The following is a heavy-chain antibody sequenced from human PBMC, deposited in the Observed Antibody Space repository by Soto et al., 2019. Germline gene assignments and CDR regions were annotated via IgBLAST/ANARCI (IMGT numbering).Heavy chain of an antibody. V-gene: IGHV4-59*01. CDR2: IYYSGST. CDR1: GGAISSYY. Sequence: RSLTCTVSGGAISSYYWSWIRQPPGKGLEWSGYIYYSGSTNYNPSLKSRVTISVDTSKNQFSLKLSSVTAADTAVYYCARDRAIFGVVEDRWPYYGMDVWGPGXTVTVYS. D-gene: IGHD3-3*01. CDR3: ARDRAIFGVVEDRWPYYGMDV. J-gene: IGHJ6*02.